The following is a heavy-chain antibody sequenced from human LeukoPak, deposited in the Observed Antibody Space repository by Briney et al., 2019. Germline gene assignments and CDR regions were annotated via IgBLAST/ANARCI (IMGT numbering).Heavy chain of an antibody. CDR2: ISGSGDNT. V-gene: IGHV3-23*01. CDR1: GFTFSSYA. Sequence: PGGSLRLSCAASGFTFSSYAMSWVRQVPGKGLEWVSVISGSGDNTYYADSVKGRFTISRDNSKNMLYLQLNSLSAEDTAVYHCARWDAYCNGGNCYFGGFAFDIWGQGTVVTVSS. CDR3: ARWDAYCNGGNCYFGGFAFDI. J-gene: IGHJ3*02. D-gene: IGHD2-15*01.